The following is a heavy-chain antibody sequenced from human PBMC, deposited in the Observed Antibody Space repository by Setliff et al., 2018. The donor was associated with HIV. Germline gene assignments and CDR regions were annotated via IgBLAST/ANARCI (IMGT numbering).Heavy chain of an antibody. D-gene: IGHD3-10*01. CDR3: ARGKWFGESRRPYYFDY. CDR1: GYTFSGYY. Sequence: ASVKVSCKASGYTFSGYYMHWVRQAPGQGLEWMGWISAYNGNTNYAQKLQGRVTMTTDTSTSTAYMELRSLRSDDTAVYYCARGKWFGESRRPYYFDYWGQGTLVTVSS. V-gene: IGHV1-18*04. CDR2: ISAYNGNT. J-gene: IGHJ4*02.